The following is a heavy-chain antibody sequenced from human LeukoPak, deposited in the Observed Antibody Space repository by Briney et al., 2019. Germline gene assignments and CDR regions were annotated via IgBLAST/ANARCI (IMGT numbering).Heavy chain of an antibody. Sequence: KTSETLSLTCTVSGGSISSHYWSWIRQPAGKGLEWIGRIYTSGSTNYNPSLKSRVTMSIDTSKNQLSLKLSSVTAADTAVYYCARVSSGWSLYYFDYWGQGTLVTVSS. V-gene: IGHV4-4*07. CDR2: IYTSGST. J-gene: IGHJ4*02. CDR1: GGSISSHY. D-gene: IGHD6-19*01. CDR3: ARVSSGWSLYYFDY.